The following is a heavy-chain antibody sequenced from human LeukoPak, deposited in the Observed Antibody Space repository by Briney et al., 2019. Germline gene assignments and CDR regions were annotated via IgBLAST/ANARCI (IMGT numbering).Heavy chain of an antibody. D-gene: IGHD5-24*01. CDR1: GGSISTSSYY. CDR2: IFYSGST. CDR3: ARDRLQLQS. Sequence: SETLSLTCTVSGGSISTSSYYWGWVRQPPGKGLEWIGNIFYSGSTYYSPSLKSRVTISVDTSKNQFSLKLSSVTAADTAVYYCARDRLQLQSWGQGTLVTVSS. J-gene: IGHJ5*02. V-gene: IGHV4-39*07.